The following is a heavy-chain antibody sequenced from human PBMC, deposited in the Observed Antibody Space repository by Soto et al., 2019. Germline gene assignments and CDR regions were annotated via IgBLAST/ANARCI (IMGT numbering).Heavy chain of an antibody. CDR3: ARHPCSSTSCYTPVAWFDP. CDR1: GGSISSYY. CDR2: IYYSGST. V-gene: IGHV4-59*08. D-gene: IGHD2-2*02. J-gene: IGHJ5*02. Sequence: SETLSLTCTVSGGSISSYYWSWIRQPPGKGLEWIGYIYYSGSTNYSPSFQGHVTISADKSISTAYLQWSSLKASDTAMYYCARHPCSSTSCYTPVAWFDPWGQGTLVTVSS.